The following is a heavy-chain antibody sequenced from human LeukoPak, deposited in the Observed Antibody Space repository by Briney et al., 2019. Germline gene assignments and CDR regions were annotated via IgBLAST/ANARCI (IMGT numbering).Heavy chain of an antibody. Sequence: SETLSLTCTVSGGSISSYYWSWIRQPPGKGLEWIGYIHYSGSTNYNPSLKSRVTISVDTSKNQFSLKLSSVTAADTAMYYCARYCGGGSCQYYFDYWGQGTLATVSS. CDR2: IHYSGST. CDR3: ARYCGGGSCQYYFDY. D-gene: IGHD2-15*01. CDR1: GGSISSYY. J-gene: IGHJ4*02. V-gene: IGHV4-59*01.